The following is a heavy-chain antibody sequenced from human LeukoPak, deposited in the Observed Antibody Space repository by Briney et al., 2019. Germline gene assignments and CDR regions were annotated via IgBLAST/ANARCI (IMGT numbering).Heavy chain of an antibody. Sequence: SETLSLTCTVSGGSISSYYWSWIRQPPGKGLEWIGYIYYSGSTNYNPSLKSRVTISVDTSKNQFSLKLSSVTAADTAVYYCARRAVTAGVVVAATLDYYSYGMDVWGQGTTVTVSS. V-gene: IGHV4-59*08. CDR3: ARRAVTAGVVVAATLDYYSYGMDV. CDR2: IYYSGST. J-gene: IGHJ6*02. D-gene: IGHD2-15*01. CDR1: GGSISSYY.